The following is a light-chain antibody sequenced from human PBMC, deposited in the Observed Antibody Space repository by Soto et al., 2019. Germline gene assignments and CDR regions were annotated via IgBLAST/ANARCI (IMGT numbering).Light chain of an antibody. J-gene: IGKJ5*01. Sequence: EIVLTQSPGTLSLSPGKRATLSCRASQSVSSTYIAWYQQTPGQAPRLLIYDASTRATGIPDRSSGSGSGTDFTLTISRLEPDDFALYYCPPSGTSPRVTFRQGTRLEIK. V-gene: IGKV3-20*01. CDR1: QSVSSTY. CDR3: PPSGTSPRVT. CDR2: DAS.